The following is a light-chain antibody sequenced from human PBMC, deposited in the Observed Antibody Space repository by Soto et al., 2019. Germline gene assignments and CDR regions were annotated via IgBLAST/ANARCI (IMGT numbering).Light chain of an antibody. Sequence: TQSPCTLPFFLGQSAPLYCRASHRVSSSCFAWYQQKPGKAHKLLVYDASNLESGVPSRFSGSGSGTEFTLTISSLQPDDFATYYCQQYNSYSGTVGQGTKVDIK. J-gene: IGKJ1*01. V-gene: IGKV1-5*01. CDR3: QQYNSYSGT. CDR2: DAS. CDR1: HRVSSSC.